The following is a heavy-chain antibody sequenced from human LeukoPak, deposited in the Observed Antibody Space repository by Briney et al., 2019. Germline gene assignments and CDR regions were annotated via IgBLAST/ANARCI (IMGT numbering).Heavy chain of an antibody. CDR2: IRSKANSYAT. J-gene: IGHJ4*02. CDR1: GFTFSGSA. D-gene: IGHD2-2*01. V-gene: IGHV3-73*01. Sequence: GRSLRLSCAASGFTFSGSAMHWVRHASGRGLEWVGRIRSKANSYATAYAASVKGRFTISRDDSKNTAYLQMNSLKTEDTAVYYCTRQGGYCSSTSCYHFDYWGQGTLVTVSS. CDR3: TRQGGYCSSTSCYHFDY.